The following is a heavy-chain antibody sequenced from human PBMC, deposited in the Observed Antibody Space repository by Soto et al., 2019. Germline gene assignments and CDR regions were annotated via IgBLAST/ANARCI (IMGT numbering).Heavy chain of an antibody. D-gene: IGHD2-2*01. V-gene: IGHV4-30-4*01. J-gene: IGHJ6*02. Sequence: PSETLSLTCTVSGGSXSSGEYYXSWIRQPPGKGLEWIGYIYYSGSTYYNPSLKSRVTISVDTSKNQFSLKLSSVTAADTAVYYCASVLGLVPAADGMDVWGQGTTVTVSS. CDR3: ASVLGLVPAADGMDV. CDR1: GGSXSSGEYY. CDR2: IYYSGST.